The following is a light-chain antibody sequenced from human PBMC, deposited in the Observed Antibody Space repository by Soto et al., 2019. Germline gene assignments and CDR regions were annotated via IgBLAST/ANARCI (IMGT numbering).Light chain of an antibody. Sequence: EIVLTQSPGTLSLSPGAGATLSCWASQTNNYNCLPRNQQKPGQAPRPLIYAAAIRATGIPERFSGRGSGTGSTLTINRPEPEDFAEYYCQQCCNSPPYTFGQGTKLEI. CDR1: QTNNYNC. V-gene: IGKV3-20*01. J-gene: IGKJ2*01. CDR3: QQCCNSPPYT. CDR2: AAA.